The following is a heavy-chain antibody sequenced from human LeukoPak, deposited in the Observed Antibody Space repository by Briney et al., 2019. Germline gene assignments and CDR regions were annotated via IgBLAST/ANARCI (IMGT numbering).Heavy chain of an antibody. CDR1: GFTVSSNY. CDR2: FYSGGST. V-gene: IGHV3-53*01. D-gene: IGHD5-24*01. J-gene: IGHJ4*02. Sequence: GGSLRLSCAASGFTVSSNYMSWVRQAPGKGLERVSVFYSGGSTYYADSVKGRFTISRDNSKNTVYLQMNSLRAEDTAVYYCARGDGYNFWDYWGQGTLVTVSS. CDR3: ARGDGYNFWDY.